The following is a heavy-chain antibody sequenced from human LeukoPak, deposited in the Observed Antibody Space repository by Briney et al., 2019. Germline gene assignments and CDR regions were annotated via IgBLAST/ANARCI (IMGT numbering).Heavy chain of an antibody. CDR1: GGSISSSNYY. Sequence: SETLSLTCTVSGGSISSSNYYWGWIRQPPGKGLEWIGYIYYSGSTYYNPSLKSRVTISVDTSKNQFSLKLSYVTAADTAVYYCARDYGDYSAFDIWGQGTMVTVSS. V-gene: IGHV4-31*03. J-gene: IGHJ3*02. CDR2: IYYSGST. D-gene: IGHD4-17*01. CDR3: ARDYGDYSAFDI.